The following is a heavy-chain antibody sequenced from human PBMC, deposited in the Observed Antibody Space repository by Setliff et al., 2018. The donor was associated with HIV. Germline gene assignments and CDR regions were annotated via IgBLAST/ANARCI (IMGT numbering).Heavy chain of an antibody. CDR1: GGSFSGYY. CDR3: ARGRGSSSSWPIDY. V-gene: IGHV4-34*09. CDR2: IYNTGST. D-gene: IGHD6-13*01. Sequence: SETLSLTCAGFGGSFSGYYWTWIRQPPGKGLEWIGYIYNTGSTYHSPSLESRVTISIDTSKNQLSLKLSSVTAADTAVYFCARGRGSSSSWPIDYWGQGTLVTVSS. J-gene: IGHJ4*02.